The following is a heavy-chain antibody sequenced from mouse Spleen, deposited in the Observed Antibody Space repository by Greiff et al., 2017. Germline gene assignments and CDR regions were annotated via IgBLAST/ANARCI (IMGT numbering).Heavy chain of an antibody. CDR2: ISSGGSYT. Sequence: EVQLVESGGGLVKPGGSLKLSCAASGFTFSSYAMSWVRQTPEKRLEWVATISSGGSYTYYPDSVKGRFTISRDNAKNTLYLQMSSLRSEDTAMYYCARHRHGNPYYYAMDYWGQGTSVTVSS. J-gene: IGHJ4*01. V-gene: IGHV5-9-3*01. D-gene: IGHD2-1*01. CDR1: GFTFSSYA. CDR3: ARHRHGNPYYYAMDY.